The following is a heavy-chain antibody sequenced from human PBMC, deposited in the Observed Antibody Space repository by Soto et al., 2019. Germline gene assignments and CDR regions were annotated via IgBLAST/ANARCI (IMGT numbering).Heavy chain of an antibody. CDR2: ISAYNGNT. D-gene: IGHD1-26*01. CDR1: GYTFSNYG. J-gene: IGHJ4*02. V-gene: IGHV1-18*01. Sequence: ASVKVSCKASGYTFSNYGISWVRQAPGQGLEWMGWISAYNGNTNYAQKFQGRVTMTTDTSTSTAYMDLRSLRSDDTAVYYCAKDSEVGSHYRLRDRKDDHWGQGTLVTVSS. CDR3: AKDSEVGSHYRLRDRKDDH.